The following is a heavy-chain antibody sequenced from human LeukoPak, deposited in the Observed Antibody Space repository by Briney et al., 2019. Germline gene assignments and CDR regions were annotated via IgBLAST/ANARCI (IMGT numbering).Heavy chain of an antibody. J-gene: IGHJ1*01. Sequence: PGGSLRLSCAASGFTFSDYYLTWIRQAPGKGLEWVSYISSSSSDTNYADSVRGRFTISRDNANKSLYLQMNSLRDEDTAVYYCARVGATWYFQHWGQGALVTVSS. CDR2: ISSSSSDT. D-gene: IGHD1-26*01. V-gene: IGHV3-11*06. CDR1: GFTFSDYY. CDR3: ARVGATWYFQH.